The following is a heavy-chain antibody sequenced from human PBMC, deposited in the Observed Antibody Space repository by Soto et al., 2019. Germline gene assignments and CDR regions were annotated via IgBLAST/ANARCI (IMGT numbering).Heavy chain of an antibody. CDR3: ARDPYFDIWAAAGTFGRFPAYYYYGMDV. J-gene: IGHJ6*02. CDR1: GYTFTSYG. Sequence: QVQRVQSGAEVKKPGASVKVSCKASGYTFTSYGISWVRQAPGQGLEWMGWISAYNGNTNYAQKLQGRVTRTTDTSTITAYMELRSLRSDDTAVYYCARDPYFDIWAAAGTFGRFPAYYYYGMDVWGQGTTVTVSS. V-gene: IGHV1-18*01. D-gene: IGHD6-13*01. CDR2: ISAYNGNT.